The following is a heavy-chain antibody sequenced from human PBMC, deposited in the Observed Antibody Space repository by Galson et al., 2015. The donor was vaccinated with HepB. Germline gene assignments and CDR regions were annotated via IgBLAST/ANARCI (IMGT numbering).Heavy chain of an antibody. CDR3: ARVPPGYSYGIEAFDI. CDR2: INPNSGDT. D-gene: IGHD5-18*01. J-gene: IGHJ3*02. CDR1: GYSLTGYY. Sequence: QSGAEVKKPGESLTISCKASGYSLTGYYLHWVRQAPGQGLEWMGWINPNSGDTGFAQKFQGRVTMTRDTSISTAYMELKRLRSDDTAVYYCARVPPGYSYGIEAFDIWGQGTMVIVSA. V-gene: IGHV1-2*02.